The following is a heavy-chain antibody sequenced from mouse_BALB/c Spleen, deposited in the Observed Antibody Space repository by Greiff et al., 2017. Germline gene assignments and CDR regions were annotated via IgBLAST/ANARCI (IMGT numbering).Heavy chain of an antibody. J-gene: IGHJ4*01. Sequence: QVQLQQSGAELMKPGASVKISCKATGYTFSSYWIEWVKQRPGHGLEWIGEILPGSGSTNYNEKFKGKATFTADTSSNTAYMQLSSLTSEDSAVYYCARVITDYYAMDYWGQGTSVTVSS. V-gene: IGHV1-9*01. D-gene: IGHD2-4*01. CDR3: ARVITDYYAMDY. CDR2: ILPGSGST. CDR1: GYTFSSYW.